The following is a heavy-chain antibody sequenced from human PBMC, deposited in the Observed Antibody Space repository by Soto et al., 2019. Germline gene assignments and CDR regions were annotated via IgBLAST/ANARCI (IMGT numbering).Heavy chain of an antibody. CDR2: ISDSGRIT. CDR1: GFTFSDYY. V-gene: IGHV3-11*01. J-gene: IGHJ4*02. CDR3: ARDPGGGGLTVED. Sequence: QVHLEESGGALVKPGGSLRLSCTASGFTFSDYYMSWIRQAPGKGLEWVSDISDSGRITHHADSVEGRFTISRDNAENALYLQMNSLRPEDSAMYYWARDPGGGGLTVEDWGQGTLVTVSS. D-gene: IGHD3-16*01.